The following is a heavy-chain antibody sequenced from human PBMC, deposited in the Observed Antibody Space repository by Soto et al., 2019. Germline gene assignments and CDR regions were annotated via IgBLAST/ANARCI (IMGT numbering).Heavy chain of an antibody. CDR3: AKDSGYSYGYDAFDI. CDR2: ISGSGVST. Sequence: EVQLLESGGGLVQPGGSLRLSCAASGFTFSSYAMSWVRQAPGKGLEWVSAISGSGVSTYYADSVKGGFTISRDNSKNTLYLQMNSLRAEDTAVYYCAKDSGYSYGYDAFDIWGQGTMVTVSS. D-gene: IGHD5-18*01. CDR1: GFTFSSYA. V-gene: IGHV3-23*01. J-gene: IGHJ3*02.